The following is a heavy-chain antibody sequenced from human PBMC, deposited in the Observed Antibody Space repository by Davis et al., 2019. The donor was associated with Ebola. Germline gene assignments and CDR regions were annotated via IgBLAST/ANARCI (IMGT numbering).Heavy chain of an antibody. J-gene: IGHJ6*02. CDR2: IDPTYSYT. Sequence: GESLKISCEVSEHSFTTYWINWVRQMPGKGLEWMVRIDPTYSYTDYSPSFQGHVTISADKSIRPAYLQLSSLKASDTAMYYCARSRGESYYYYGMDVWGQGTTVTVSS. CDR1: EHSFTTYW. CDR3: ARSRGESYYYYGMDV. V-gene: IGHV5-10-1*01.